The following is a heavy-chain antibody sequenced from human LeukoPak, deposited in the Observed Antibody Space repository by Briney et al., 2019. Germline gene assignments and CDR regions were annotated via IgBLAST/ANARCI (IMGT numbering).Heavy chain of an antibody. CDR1: GGTFSSYA. J-gene: IGHJ5*02. CDR2: IIPIFGTT. D-gene: IGHD6-13*01. V-gene: IGHV1-69*01. CDR3: PRALGIAAAGCPNWFDP. Sequence: GSSVKVSCKASGGTFSSYAISWVRQAPGQGLEWMGGIIPIFGTTNYAQKFQGRLTLSADDPQSTAYIELISLRSEDTGVYFCPRALGIAAAGCPNWFDPWGQGTLVTVSS.